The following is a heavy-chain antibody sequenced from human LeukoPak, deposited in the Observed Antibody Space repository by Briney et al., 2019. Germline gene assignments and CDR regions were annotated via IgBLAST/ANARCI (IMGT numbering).Heavy chain of an antibody. D-gene: IGHD6-13*01. J-gene: IGHJ4*02. CDR2: ISSSSSYI. CDR3: ARDRASSWYFDY. V-gene: IGHV3-21*01. Sequence: GSLRLSCAASGFTFSSYSMNWVRPAPGKGREWVSSISSSSSYIYYADSVKGRFTISRDNAKNSLYLQMNSLRAEDTAVYYCARDRASSWYFDYWGQGTLVTVSS. CDR1: GFTFSSYS.